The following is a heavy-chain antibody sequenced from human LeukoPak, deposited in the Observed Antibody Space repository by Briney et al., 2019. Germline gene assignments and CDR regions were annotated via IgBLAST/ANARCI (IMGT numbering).Heavy chain of an antibody. V-gene: IGHV3-74*01. CDR2: IDTDGTYT. CDR1: GFTFSRYW. CDR3: ASEEGDLDV. Sequence: GGALRLSCAASGFTFSRYWMHWVRQAPGKGLVWVSRIDTDGTYTSYADSVKGRFTISRDNAKSTLYLQMNALRGEDTAVYYCASEEGDLDVWGQGTTVTVSS. J-gene: IGHJ6*02. D-gene: IGHD2-21*01.